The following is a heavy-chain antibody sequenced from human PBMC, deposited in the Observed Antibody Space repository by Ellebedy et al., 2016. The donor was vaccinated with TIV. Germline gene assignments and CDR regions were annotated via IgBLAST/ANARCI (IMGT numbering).Heavy chain of an antibody. Sequence: SETLSLTXNVSGGSISGNIQYCGWIRRSPGKGLEWIGTFYYGGSNYYNPSLKTRVTMSADTSKNEFSLNVKSVTAADTAVYYCARHTANTFDIWGQGTMVTVSS. J-gene: IGHJ3*02. D-gene: IGHD2/OR15-2a*01. V-gene: IGHV4-39*01. CDR1: GGSISGNIQY. CDR3: ARHTANTFDI. CDR2: FYYGGSN.